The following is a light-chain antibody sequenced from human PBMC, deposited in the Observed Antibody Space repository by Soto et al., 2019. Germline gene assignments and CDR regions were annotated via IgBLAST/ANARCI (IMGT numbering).Light chain of an antibody. CDR2: GAS. CDR3: QQRSSWTLT. CDR1: QSVSSSY. J-gene: IGKJ4*02. V-gene: IGKV3D-20*02. Sequence: EIVLTQSPGTLSLSPGERATLSCRASQSVSSSYLAWHQQKPGQAPRLLIYGASSRATGLPARFSGSGAGTDFTLTISSREPEDFAVYFCQQRSSWTLTFGEGTKVDIK.